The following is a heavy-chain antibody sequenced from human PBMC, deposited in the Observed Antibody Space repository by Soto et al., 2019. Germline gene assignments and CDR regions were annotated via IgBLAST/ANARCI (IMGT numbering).Heavy chain of an antibody. V-gene: IGHV4-34*12. J-gene: IGHJ5*02. CDR2: VIHIGEA. CDR1: GGSFRNHY. Sequence: PSDTLSLTGVVQGGSFRNHYWIWFRKPPGKGREWMGEVIHIGEATYNPCLYSRITISLDTTNNEFSLYMTSVTSAHTAMYFCPRAERFIGSWSDHWGQGTPVTVYS. D-gene: IGHD3-10*01. CDR3: PRAERFIGSWSDH.